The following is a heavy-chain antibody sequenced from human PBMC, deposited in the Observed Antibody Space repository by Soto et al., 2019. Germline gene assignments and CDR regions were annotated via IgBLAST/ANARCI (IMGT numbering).Heavy chain of an antibody. V-gene: IGHV1-18*01. CDR1: GYTFTSYG. D-gene: IGHD2-15*01. Sequence: QVQLVQSGAEVKKPGASVKVSCKASGYTFTSYGISWVRQAPGQGLEGMGWISAYNGNTNYAQNLQGRVTMTTDTATSIAYRELKSLRSDDTAGYYCARRGSNEKGPDYWGQGALVTVS. J-gene: IGHJ4*02. CDR2: ISAYNGNT. CDR3: ARRGSNEKGPDY.